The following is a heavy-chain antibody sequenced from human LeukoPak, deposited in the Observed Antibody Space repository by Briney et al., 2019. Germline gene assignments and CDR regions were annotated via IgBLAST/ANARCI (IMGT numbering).Heavy chain of an antibody. CDR3: ARCSGGTCYSGAHSFYGMDV. V-gene: IGHV3-21*01. J-gene: IGHJ6*02. Sequence: PGGSLRLSCAASGFTFSDYSMNWLRQAPGKRLEWVSSISSSSDSIYYADSVKGRFTISRDNAKNSLYLQVNSLRAEDTAVYYCARCSGGTCYSGAHSFYGMDVWGQGTTVSVSS. CDR1: GFTFSDYS. D-gene: IGHD2-15*01. CDR2: ISSSSDSI.